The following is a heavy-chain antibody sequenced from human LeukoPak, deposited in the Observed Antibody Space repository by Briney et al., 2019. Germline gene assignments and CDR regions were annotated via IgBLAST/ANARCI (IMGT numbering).Heavy chain of an antibody. CDR1: GFTFSSYG. V-gene: IGHV3-30*02. CDR2: IRYDGSNK. J-gene: IGHJ4*02. Sequence: GGSLRLSCAASGFTFSSYGMHWVRQAPGQGLEWVAFIRYDGSNKYYADSVKGRVTMSKDNSKNTLYLQLNSLRAEDTAVYYCANDGYGDFVIDYWGQGTLVTVSS. CDR3: ANDGYGDFVIDY. D-gene: IGHD4-17*01.